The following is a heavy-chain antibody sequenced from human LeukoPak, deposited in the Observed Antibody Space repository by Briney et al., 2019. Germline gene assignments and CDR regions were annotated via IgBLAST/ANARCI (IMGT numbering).Heavy chain of an antibody. CDR2: ISWNSGSI. V-gene: IGHV3-9*01. Sequence: GGSLRLSCAASGFTFDDYAMHWVRQAPGKGLEWVSGISWNSGSIGYADSVKGRFTISRDNAKSSLYLQMNSLRAEDTALYYCAKDTGSYYYYMDVWGKGTTVTISS. D-gene: IGHD1-26*01. CDR1: GFTFDDYA. J-gene: IGHJ6*03. CDR3: AKDTGSYYYYMDV.